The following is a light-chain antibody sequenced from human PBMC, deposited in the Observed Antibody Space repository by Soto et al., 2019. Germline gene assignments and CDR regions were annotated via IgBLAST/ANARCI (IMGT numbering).Light chain of an antibody. CDR1: QSVSSN. CDR3: QHYDSSPPYT. J-gene: IGKJ2*01. Sequence: EIVMTQSPATLSVSPGERATLSCRASQSVSSNLAWYQQKPGQAPRLLIYGASTRATGIPARFSGSGSATDFTLTISRLEPEDSAVYYCQHYDSSPPYTFGKGTKVDIK. V-gene: IGKV3-15*01. CDR2: GAS.